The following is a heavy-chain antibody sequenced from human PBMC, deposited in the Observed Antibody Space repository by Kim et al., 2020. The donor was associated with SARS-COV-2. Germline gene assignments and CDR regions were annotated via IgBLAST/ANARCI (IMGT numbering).Heavy chain of an antibody. CDR2: MNPSRDNS. V-gene: IGHV1-8*01. D-gene: IGHD2-21*02. J-gene: IGHJ6*03. CDR1: GYTFIDYD. CDR3: ARGRCGGACYSEGYYHYYMDV. Sequence: ASVKVSCKDSGYTFIDYDINWVRQATGQGLEWMGWMNPSRDNSGFAQKFQGRVTMTRDTSISTAYMELSGLTSEDTAVYYCARGRCGGACYSEGYYHYYMDVWVKRTTVIVSS.